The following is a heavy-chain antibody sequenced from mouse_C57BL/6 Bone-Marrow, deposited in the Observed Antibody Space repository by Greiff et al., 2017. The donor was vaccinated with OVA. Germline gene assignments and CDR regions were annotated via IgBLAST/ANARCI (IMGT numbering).Heavy chain of an antibody. Sequence: EVMLVESEGGLVQPGSSMKLSCTASGFTFSDYYMAWVRQVPEKGLEWVANINYDGSSTYYLDSLKSRFIISRDNAKNMLYLQMSSLKSEDTATYYCARAGDGNYGWYFDVWGTGTTVTVSS. CDR3: ARAGDGNYGWYFDV. D-gene: IGHD2-1*01. CDR1: GFTFSDYY. CDR2: INYDGSST. V-gene: IGHV5-16*01. J-gene: IGHJ1*03.